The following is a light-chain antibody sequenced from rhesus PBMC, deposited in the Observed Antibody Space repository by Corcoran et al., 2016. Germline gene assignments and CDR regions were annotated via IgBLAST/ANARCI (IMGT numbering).Light chain of an antibody. CDR1: NIGSTY. V-gene: IGLV3-36*02. Sequence: SYDLTQPPSVSVSPEQTARITCGGDNIGSTYVNWYHQKPPQAPLLVIYYDDERPPGIPERFSGSKSGNTATLTISGVEAGHEADYYCQVWDSSSDHYIFGAGTRLTVL. J-gene: IGLJ1*01. CDR3: QVWDSSSDHYI. CDR2: YDD.